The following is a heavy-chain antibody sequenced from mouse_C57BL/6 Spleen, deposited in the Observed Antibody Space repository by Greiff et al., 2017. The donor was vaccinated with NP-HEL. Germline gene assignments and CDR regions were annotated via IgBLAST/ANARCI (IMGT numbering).Heavy chain of an antibody. CDR1: GYTFTSYW. Sequence: QVQLKESGAELAKPGASVKLSCKASGYTFTSYWMHWVKPRPGQGLEWIGYINPSSGYTKYNQKFKDKATLTADTSSRTAYMQLSSLTYEDSAVYYCARSNYDRGMDYWGQGTSVTVSS. CDR2: INPSSGYT. V-gene: IGHV1-7*01. J-gene: IGHJ4*01. CDR3: ARSNYDRGMDY. D-gene: IGHD2-4*01.